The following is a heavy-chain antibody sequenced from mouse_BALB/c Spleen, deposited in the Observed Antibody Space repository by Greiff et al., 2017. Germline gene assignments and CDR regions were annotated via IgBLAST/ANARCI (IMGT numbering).Heavy chain of an antibody. CDR3: ASPATDWYFDV. CDR1: GFTFSSYA. Sequence: EVKLVESGGGLVKPGGSLKLSCAASGFTFSSYAMSWVRQTPEKRLEWVATISSGGSYTYYPDSVKGRFTISRDNAKNTLYLQMSSLRSEDTAMYYCASPATDWYFDVGGAGTTVTVSS. CDR2: ISSGGSYT. D-gene: IGHD1-1*01. V-gene: IGHV5-9-3*01. J-gene: IGHJ1*01.